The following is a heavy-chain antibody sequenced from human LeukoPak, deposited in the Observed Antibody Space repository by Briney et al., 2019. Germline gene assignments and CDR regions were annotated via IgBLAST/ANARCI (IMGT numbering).Heavy chain of an antibody. J-gene: IGHJ3*02. Sequence: GGSLRLSCTVSGFTVSSNSMSWVRQAPGKGLERVSFIYSDNTHYSDSVKGRFTISRDNSKITLYLQMNSLRAEDTAVYYCAGFEYSSSSGAFDIWGQGTMVTVSS. CDR3: AGFEYSSSSGAFDI. CDR2: IYSDNT. V-gene: IGHV3-53*01. CDR1: GFTVSSNS. D-gene: IGHD6-6*01.